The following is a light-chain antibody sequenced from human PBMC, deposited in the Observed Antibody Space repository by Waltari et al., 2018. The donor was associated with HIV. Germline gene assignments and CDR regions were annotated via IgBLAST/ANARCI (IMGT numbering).Light chain of an antibody. CDR3: QLYDTYWT. J-gene: IGKJ1*01. V-gene: IGKV1-5*03. CDR1: QSIRDY. CDR2: KAS. Sequence: DIQMTQSPSALSASVGDRVTITCRASQSIRDYLAWYQQKPGEVPKLLIYKASTLLTGVPARFSGSGYGTEFTLTSSGLQPDDFATYYCQLYDTYWTFGQGTKVEVK.